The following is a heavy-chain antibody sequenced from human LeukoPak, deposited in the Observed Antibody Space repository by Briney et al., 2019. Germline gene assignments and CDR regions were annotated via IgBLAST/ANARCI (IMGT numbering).Heavy chain of an antibody. D-gene: IGHD3-10*01. J-gene: IGHJ4*02. CDR1: GFTFSTYA. V-gene: IGHV3-23*01. Sequence: GGSLRLSCAASGFTFSTYAMSWVRQAPGKGLEWVSTISGSGANTYYADSVRGRFTISRDNSKNTLYLHMNSLRVEDTAVYYCARVGNGYGYYYGSGSYFYWGQGTLVTVSS. CDR2: ISGSGANT. CDR3: ARVGNGYGYYYGSGSYFY.